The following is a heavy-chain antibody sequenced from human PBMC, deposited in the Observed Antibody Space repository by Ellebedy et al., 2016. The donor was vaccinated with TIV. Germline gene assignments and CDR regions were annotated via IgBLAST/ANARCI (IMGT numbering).Heavy chain of an antibody. CDR3: AKHYWHGDYLEDTFEY. Sequence: GESLTISCAASGITVSSNYMAWVRQAPGRGLEWGSIISSGGGTYYADSVKGRFTISRDNTKTTLYLQMNSLRAEDTAVYYCAKHYWHGDYLEDTFEYWGQGTLVTVSS. J-gene: IGHJ4*02. CDR2: ISSGGGT. V-gene: IGHV3-66*04. D-gene: IGHD4-17*01. CDR1: GITVSSNY.